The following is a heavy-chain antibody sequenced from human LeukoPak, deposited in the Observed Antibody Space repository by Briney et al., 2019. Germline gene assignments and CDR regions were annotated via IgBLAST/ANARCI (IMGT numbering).Heavy chain of an antibody. J-gene: IGHJ4*02. CDR1: GFTFSNYP. Sequence: PGDSLRLSCVTSGFTFSNYPMTWVRQSPGKGLEWVSTIGGSDDTYYADSVQGRFTISRDTSKNTLYLQMHSLGAEDTAVYYCARSRIVDRRGYFDFWGQGTLSPPP. CDR2: IGGSDDT. D-gene: IGHD2-15*01. V-gene: IGHV3-23*01. CDR3: ARSRIVDRRGYFDF.